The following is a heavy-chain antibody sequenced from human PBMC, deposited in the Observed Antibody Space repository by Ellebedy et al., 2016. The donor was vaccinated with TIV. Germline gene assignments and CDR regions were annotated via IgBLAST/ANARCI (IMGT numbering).Heavy chain of an antibody. CDR1: DFTSTTFA. D-gene: IGHD1-26*01. Sequence: PGGSLRLPCAASDFTSTTFAMSGVRQAPGKGLEWVSTVSGRGGSTSYADSVKGRFTISRDNSKNTLYLQMNSLRAEDTAIYYCARSPGGGRFDPWGQGTLVTVSS. V-gene: IGHV3-23*01. CDR2: VSGRGGST. CDR3: ARSPGGGRFDP. J-gene: IGHJ5*02.